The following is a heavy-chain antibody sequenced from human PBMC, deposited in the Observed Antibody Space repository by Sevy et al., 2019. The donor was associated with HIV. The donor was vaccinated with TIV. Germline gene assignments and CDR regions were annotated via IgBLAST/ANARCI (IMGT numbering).Heavy chain of an antibody. Sequence: GGSLRLSCAASGFTFSSYAMSWVRQAPGKGLEWVSVISGSGDSTYYVDSVKGRFTISRDNSKNTLYLQMNSLRAEDTAVYYCAKEGRGYHGSGSSDYWGQGDLVTVPQ. CDR1: GFTFSSYA. D-gene: IGHD3-10*01. CDR2: ISGSGDST. V-gene: IGHV3-23*01. J-gene: IGHJ4*02. CDR3: AKEGRGYHGSGSSDY.